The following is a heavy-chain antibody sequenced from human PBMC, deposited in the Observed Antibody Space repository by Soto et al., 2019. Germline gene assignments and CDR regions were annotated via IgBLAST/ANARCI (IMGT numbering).Heavy chain of an antibody. V-gene: IGHV3-7*01. D-gene: IGHD5-12*01. CDR3: ARPPSSGYGDYYYYYMDV. CDR2: IKQDGSEK. J-gene: IGHJ6*03. Sequence: GGSLRLSCAASGFTFSSYWMSWVRQAPGKGLEWVANIKQDGSEKYYVDSVKGRFTISRDNAKNSLYLQMNSLRAEDTAVYYCARPPSSGYGDYYYYYMDVWGKGTTVTVSS. CDR1: GFTFSSYW.